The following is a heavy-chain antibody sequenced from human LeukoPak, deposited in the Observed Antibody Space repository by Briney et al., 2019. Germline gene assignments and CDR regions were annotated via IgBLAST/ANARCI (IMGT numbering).Heavy chain of an antibody. J-gene: IGHJ4*02. V-gene: IGHV4-39*07. CDR1: GGSISSSSYY. CDR3: ARERHYGSGTMYYSDY. Sequence: SETLSLTCTVSGGSISSSSYYWGWIRQPPGKGLEWIGSIYYSGSTYYNPSLKSRVTISVDTSKNQFSLKLSSVTAADTAVYYCARERHYGSGTMYYSDYWGQGTLVTVSS. D-gene: IGHD3-10*01. CDR2: IYYSGST.